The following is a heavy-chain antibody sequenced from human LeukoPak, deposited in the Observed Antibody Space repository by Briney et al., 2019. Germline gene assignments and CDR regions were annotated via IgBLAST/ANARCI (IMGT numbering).Heavy chain of an antibody. D-gene: IGHD3-10*01. CDR3: ARRRYYYGSGSYLDFDY. Sequence: SETLSLTCTVSGGSVSRSPYYWGWIRQPPGKGLEWIGNIYYSGSTYYNPSLKSRVTISVDTSKNQFSLKLSSVTAADTAVYYCARRRYYYGSGSYLDFDYWGQGTLVTVSS. CDR2: IYYSGST. J-gene: IGHJ4*02. CDR1: GGSVSRSPYY. V-gene: IGHV4-39*01.